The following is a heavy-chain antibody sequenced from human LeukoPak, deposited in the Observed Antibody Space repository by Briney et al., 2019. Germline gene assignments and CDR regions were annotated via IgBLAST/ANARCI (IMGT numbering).Heavy chain of an antibody. J-gene: IGHJ4*02. CDR1: GGSFSGYY. Sequence: SETLSLTCAVYGGSFSGYYWSWIRQPPGKGLEWIGEINHSGSTNYNPSLKSRVTISVDTSKNQFSLKLSSVTAADTAVYYCARHYDSRINFDYWGQGTLVTVSS. CDR2: INHSGST. CDR3: ARHYDSRINFDY. D-gene: IGHD3-22*01. V-gene: IGHV4-34*01.